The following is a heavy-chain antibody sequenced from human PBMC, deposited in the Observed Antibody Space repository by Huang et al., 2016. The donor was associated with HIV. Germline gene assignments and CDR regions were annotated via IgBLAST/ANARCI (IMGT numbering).Heavy chain of an antibody. CDR3: ARDWSFGSSTSPAD. V-gene: IGHV1-2*02. J-gene: IGHJ4*02. CDR1: GYTFTDSN. Sequence: QVQLVQSGAEVKNPGASVRVSCKASGYTFTDSNIHWVRQAPGQGLEWMGLINPKRGGTSDAQRFQGRITMTRDTTISTVHMDLRRIQSDDTAVYFCARDWSFGSSTSPADWGQGTLVTVSS. CDR2: INPKRGGT. D-gene: IGHD6-6*01.